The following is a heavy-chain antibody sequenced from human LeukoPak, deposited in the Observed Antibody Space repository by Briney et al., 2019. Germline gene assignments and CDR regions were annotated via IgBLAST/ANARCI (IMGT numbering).Heavy chain of an antibody. CDR3: ARLGGSGSYYNWYFDL. CDR1: GDSISSGSYF. D-gene: IGHD3-10*01. Sequence: SETLSLTCNVSGDSISSGSYFWSWVRQPAGKGLEWIGRIYSSGITNYNPSLKSRVTISVDTSKNQFSLKLSSVTAADTAVYYCARLGGSGSYYNWYFDLWGRGTLVTVSS. J-gene: IGHJ2*01. V-gene: IGHV4-61*02. CDR2: IYSSGIT.